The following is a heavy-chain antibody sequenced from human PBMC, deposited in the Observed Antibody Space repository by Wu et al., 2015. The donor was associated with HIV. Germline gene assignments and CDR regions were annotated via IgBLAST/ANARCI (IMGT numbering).Heavy chain of an antibody. J-gene: IGHJ4*02. V-gene: IGHV1-2*02. D-gene: IGHD3-22*01. CDR2: INPKNGDT. CDR1: GYTFTDHY. CDR3: AKGPWDYYDSSGYPYYFDY. Sequence: QVQLVQSGAEVKKPGASLRVSCKASGYTFTDHYIHWVRQAPGQGLEWMGWINPKNGDTISAQRFQGRVTMTRDTSIRTVYMELTRLKSDDTAVFYCAKGPWDYYDSSGYPYYFDYWGQGTLVTVSS.